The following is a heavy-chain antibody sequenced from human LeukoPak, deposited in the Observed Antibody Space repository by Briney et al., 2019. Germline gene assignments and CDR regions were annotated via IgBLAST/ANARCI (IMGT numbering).Heavy chain of an antibody. V-gene: IGHV3-20*04. J-gene: IGHJ4*02. Sequence: GSPRPSCAASGFPFDDYGMSWVRPAPGKGLEWVSGINWNGGSTGYADSVKGRFTISRDNAKNSLYLQMNSLRAEDTALYYCARDRQGYGDYVGYFDYWGQGTLVTVSS. CDR1: GFPFDDYG. CDR3: ARDRQGYGDYVGYFDY. CDR2: INWNGGST. D-gene: IGHD4-17*01.